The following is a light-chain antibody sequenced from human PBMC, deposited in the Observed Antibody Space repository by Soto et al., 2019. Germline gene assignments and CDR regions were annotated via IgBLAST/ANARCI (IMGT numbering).Light chain of an antibody. Sequence: QSVLTQPPSASGSPGQSVTISCTGTSSDVGGYNYVSWYQQHPGKAPKLMIYDVTKRPSGVPDRFSGSKSGNTASLTVSGLLAEDEADYYCSSHAGIINVVFGGGTKLTVL. CDR2: DVT. J-gene: IGLJ3*02. CDR1: SSDVGGYNY. V-gene: IGLV2-8*01. CDR3: SSHAGIINVV.